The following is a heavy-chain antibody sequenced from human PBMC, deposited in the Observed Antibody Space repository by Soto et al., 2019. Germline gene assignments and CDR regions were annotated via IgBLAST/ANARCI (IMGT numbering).Heavy chain of an antibody. Sequence: QVQLVQSGAEVKKPGSSVRVSCKASGTICSSYTISWVRQAPGQGLEWMGRMIPILGETNSAQKFQGRVTLTADKSTNTAYMELNSLRLEDTALYYCARGLGGRMDDWGQGTTVTVSS. D-gene: IGHD3-16*01. J-gene: IGHJ6*02. CDR3: ARGLGGRMDD. CDR2: MIPILGET. V-gene: IGHV1-69*08. CDR1: GTICSSYT.